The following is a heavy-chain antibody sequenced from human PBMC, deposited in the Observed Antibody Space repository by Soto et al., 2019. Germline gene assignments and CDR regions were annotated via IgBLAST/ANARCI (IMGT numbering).Heavy chain of an antibody. Sequence: GGSLRLSCAASGFTFSSYSMNWVRQAPGKGLEWVSSISSSSSYIYYADSVKGRFTISRDNAKNSLYLQMNSLRAEDTAVYYCASYGGNSGYYYYGMDVWRQGTTVTVSS. J-gene: IGHJ6*02. CDR2: ISSSSSYI. V-gene: IGHV3-21*01. D-gene: IGHD2-21*02. CDR3: ASYGGNSGYYYYGMDV. CDR1: GFTFSSYS.